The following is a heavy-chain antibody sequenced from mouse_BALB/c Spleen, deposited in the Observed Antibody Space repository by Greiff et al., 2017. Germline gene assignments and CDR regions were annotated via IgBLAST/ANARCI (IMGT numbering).Heavy chain of an antibody. Sequence: EVHLVESGGGLVQPGGSRKLSCAASGFTFSSFGMHWVRQAPEKGLEWVAYISSGSSSIYYADTVKGRFTISRDNPKNTLFLQMTSLRSEDTAMYYCARRDPNWYFDVWGAGTTVTVSS. D-gene: IGHD3-3*01. CDR3: ARRDPNWYFDV. CDR1: GFTFSSFG. V-gene: IGHV5-17*02. CDR2: ISSGSSSI. J-gene: IGHJ1*01.